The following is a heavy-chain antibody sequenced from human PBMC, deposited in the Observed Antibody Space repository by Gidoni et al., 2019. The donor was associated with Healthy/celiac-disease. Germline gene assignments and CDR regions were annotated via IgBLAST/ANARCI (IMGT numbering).Heavy chain of an antibody. CDR1: GGSISSSSYY. J-gene: IGHJ5*02. Sequence: QLQLQESGPCLVRPVANPSPSCAVTGGSISSSSYYRGWVRQPPGKGLEWIWGIYYGGSTYYNPSLKSRVTISVDTSKNQFSLKLSSVTAADTAVYYCARHLVGLTGTTWGPGLCLWFDPWGQGTLVTVSS. V-gene: IGHV4-39*01. CDR3: ARHLVGLTGTTWGPGLCLWFDP. CDR2: IYYGGST. D-gene: IGHD1-7*01.